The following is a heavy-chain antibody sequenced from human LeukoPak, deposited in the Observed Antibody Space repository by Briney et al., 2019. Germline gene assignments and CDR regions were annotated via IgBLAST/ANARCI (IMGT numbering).Heavy chain of an antibody. Sequence: GGSLRLSCAASGFTFDDYAMHWVRQAPGKGLEWVSLISGDGGSTYYADSVKGRFTISRDNSKNSLYPQMNSLRTEDTALYYCAKTGLWFGESRGFDYWGQGTLVTVSS. D-gene: IGHD3-10*01. V-gene: IGHV3-43*02. J-gene: IGHJ4*02. CDR1: GFTFDDYA. CDR3: AKTGLWFGESRGFDY. CDR2: ISGDGGST.